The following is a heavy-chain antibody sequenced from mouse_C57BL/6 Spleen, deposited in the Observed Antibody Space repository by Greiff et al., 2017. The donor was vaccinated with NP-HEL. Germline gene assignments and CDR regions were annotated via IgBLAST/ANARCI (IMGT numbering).Heavy chain of an antibody. CDR3: ARGDDYDHYYAMDY. J-gene: IGHJ4*01. V-gene: IGHV5-16*01. Sequence: EVHLVESEGGLVQPGSSMKLSCTASGFTFSDYYMAWVRQVPEKGLEWVANINYDGSSTYYLDSLKSRFIISRDNAKNILYLQMSSLKSEDTATYYCARGDDYDHYYAMDYWGQGTSVTVSS. D-gene: IGHD2-4*01. CDR1: GFTFSDYY. CDR2: INYDGSST.